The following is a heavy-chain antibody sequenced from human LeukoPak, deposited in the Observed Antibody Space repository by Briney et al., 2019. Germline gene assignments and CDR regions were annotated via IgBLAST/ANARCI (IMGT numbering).Heavy chain of an antibody. D-gene: IGHD5-24*01. CDR2: IRYDGTNK. CDR1: GFTFSNFG. CDR3: AKVEMSTSPGGIDY. V-gene: IGHV3-30*02. J-gene: IGHJ4*02. Sequence: GGSLRLSCAASGFTFSNFGMHWVRQAPGKGLEWVTFIRYDGTNKYYADSVKGRFTISRDNSKNTLYPQMNSLRVEDTAIYYCAKVEMSTSPGGIDYWGQGTLVTVSS.